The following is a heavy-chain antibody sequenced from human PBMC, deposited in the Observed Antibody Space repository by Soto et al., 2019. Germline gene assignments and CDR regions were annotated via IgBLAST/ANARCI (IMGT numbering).Heavy chain of an antibody. Sequence: EVQLEESGGGLVQPGGSLRLSCAASGFTLGTYWMTWVRQAPGKGLEWVANIKQDESKKSYLDSVRGRFTISRDNARNSLYLQMNSLRVEDTGLYYCARDVSPGSSSLYLDAFDIWGQGTMVLGSS. CDR3: ARDVSPGSSSLYLDAFDI. J-gene: IGHJ3*02. V-gene: IGHV3-7*05. CDR1: GFTLGTYW. D-gene: IGHD3-10*01. CDR2: IKQDESKK.